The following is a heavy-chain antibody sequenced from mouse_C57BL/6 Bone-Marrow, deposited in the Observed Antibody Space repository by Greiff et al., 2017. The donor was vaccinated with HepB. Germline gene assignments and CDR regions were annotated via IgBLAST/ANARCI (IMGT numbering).Heavy chain of an antibody. CDR1: GYTFTDYY. Sequence: VQLQQSGPELVKPGASVKISCKASGYTFTDYYMNWVKQSHGKSLEWIGDINPNNGGTSYNQKFKGKATLTVDKSSSTAYMELRSLTSEDSAVYYCARGYGSSYWYFDVWGTGTTVTVSS. D-gene: IGHD1-1*01. V-gene: IGHV1-26*01. J-gene: IGHJ1*03. CDR3: ARGYGSSYWYFDV. CDR2: INPNNGGT.